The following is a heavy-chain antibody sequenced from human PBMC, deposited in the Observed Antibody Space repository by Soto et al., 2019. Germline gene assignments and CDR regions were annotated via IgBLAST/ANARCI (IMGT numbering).Heavy chain of an antibody. V-gene: IGHV1-8*01. CDR2: VNPNSGNT. J-gene: IGHJ6*02. CDR3: ARERGGYSMDG. D-gene: IGHD3-16*02. Sequence: QVQLVQSGAEVKKPGASVKVSCKASGYTFTSYDINWVRQATGQGLEWMGWVNPNSGNTAYAQKFQGRVTMTRNTSMSTAYMEVGSLRSGDTGVYDGARERGGYSMDGSGQGTTVPVSS. CDR1: GYTFTSYD.